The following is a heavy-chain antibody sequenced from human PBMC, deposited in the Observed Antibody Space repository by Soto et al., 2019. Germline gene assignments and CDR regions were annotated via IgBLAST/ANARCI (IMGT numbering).Heavy chain of an antibody. V-gene: IGHV3-33*01. Sequence: PGGSLRLSCAASGFTFSSYGMHWVRQAPGKGLEWVAVIWYDGSNKYYADSVKGRFTISRDNSKNTLYLQMNSLRAEDTAVYYCARAPPLNGYSSSWSLWGQGTTVTVSS. J-gene: IGHJ6*02. CDR2: IWYDGSNK. D-gene: IGHD6-13*01. CDR1: GFTFSSYG. CDR3: ARAPPLNGYSSSWSL.